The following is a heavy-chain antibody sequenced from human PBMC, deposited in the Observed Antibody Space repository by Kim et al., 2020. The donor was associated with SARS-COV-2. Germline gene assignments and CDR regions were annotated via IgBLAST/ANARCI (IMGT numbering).Heavy chain of an antibody. CDR1: GFTFSSYG. CDR3: ARGERYSNYAPSPDP. D-gene: IGHD4-4*01. Sequence: GGSLRLSCAASGFTFSSYGMHWVRQAPGKGLEWVAVIWYDGSNKYYADSVKGRFTISRDNSKNTLYLQMNSLRAEDTAVYYCARGERYSNYAPSPDPWGQGTLVTVSS. V-gene: IGHV3-33*01. J-gene: IGHJ5*02. CDR2: IWYDGSNK.